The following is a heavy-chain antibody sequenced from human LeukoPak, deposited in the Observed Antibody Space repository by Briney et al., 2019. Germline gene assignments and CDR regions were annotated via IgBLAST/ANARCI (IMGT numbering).Heavy chain of an antibody. V-gene: IGHV4-59*01. J-gene: IGHJ4*02. Sequence: SETLSLTCTVSGGSISGYYWSWIRQPPGKGLEWIWYMYYSGSTKYNPSLKSRVTISVDTSKNQFSLKLSSVTAADTAVYYCARGYSGYDPTYFDYWGQGTLVTVSS. CDR2: MYYSGST. D-gene: IGHD5-12*01. CDR1: GGSISGYY. CDR3: ARGYSGYDPTYFDY.